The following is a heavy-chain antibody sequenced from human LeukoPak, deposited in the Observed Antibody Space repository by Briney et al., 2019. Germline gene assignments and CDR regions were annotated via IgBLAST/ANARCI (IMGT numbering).Heavy chain of an antibody. CDR2: ISITGDTT. V-gene: IGHV3-23*01. D-gene: IGHD6-13*01. CDR3: AKSPSWGPAAAGMRFDY. CDR1: GGSISSYY. Sequence: ETLSLTCTVSGGSISSYYWSWIRQPPGKGLEWVSIISITGDTTYYADSVRGRFTIFRDNSKNTLYLQMNSLGAEDTALYYCAKSPSWGPAAAGMRFDYWGQGTLVTVSS. J-gene: IGHJ4*02.